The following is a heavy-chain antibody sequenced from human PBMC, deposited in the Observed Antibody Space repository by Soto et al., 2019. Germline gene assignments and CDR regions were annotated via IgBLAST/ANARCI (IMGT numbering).Heavy chain of an antibody. V-gene: IGHV1-58*01. J-gene: IGHJ4*02. CDR2: IVVGSGNT. CDR1: GFTFPSSA. D-gene: IGHD1-1*01. CDR3: ATDDMTTFI. Sequence: SVKVSCKASGFTFPSSAVQWVRQARGQRLEWIGWIVVGSGNTNSAQKFQERVTFTRDMSTSTVYMELSSLIFEDTAVYYCATDDMTTFIWGQGTLVTVSS.